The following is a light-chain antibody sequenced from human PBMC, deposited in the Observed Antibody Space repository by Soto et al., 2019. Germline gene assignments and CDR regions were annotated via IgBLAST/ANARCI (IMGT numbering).Light chain of an antibody. CDR3: SSHAGSNHVV. CDR1: SSDVGGYNY. V-gene: IGLV2-8*01. J-gene: IGLJ2*01. Sequence: QSALTQPPSASGSPGQSVAISCTGTSSDVGGYNYVSWYQQHPGKAPKLMIYEVNKRPSGVPDRFSGSKSGNTASLTVSGLQAEDEADYYCSSHAGSNHVVFGGETHLTVL. CDR2: EVN.